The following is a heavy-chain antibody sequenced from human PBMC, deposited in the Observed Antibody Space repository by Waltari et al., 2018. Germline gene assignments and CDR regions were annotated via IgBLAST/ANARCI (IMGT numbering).Heavy chain of an antibody. CDR1: GGSFSGYY. J-gene: IGHJ6*02. CDR2: INHRGST. Sequence: QVQLQQWGAGLLKPSETLSLTCAVYGGSFSGYYWSWIRQPPGKGLEWIGEINHRGSTNYNPSLKSRVTISVDTSKNQFSLKLSSVTAADTAVYYCARGFLVRNYGLYYYYGMDVWGQGTTVTVSS. CDR3: ARGFLVRNYGLYYYYGMDV. V-gene: IGHV4-34*01. D-gene: IGHD1-7*01.